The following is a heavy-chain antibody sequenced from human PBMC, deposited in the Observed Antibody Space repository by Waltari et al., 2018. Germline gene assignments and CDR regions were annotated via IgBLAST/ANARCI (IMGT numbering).Heavy chain of an antibody. CDR1: GYTFTSYD. Sequence: QVQLVQSGAEVKKPGASVKVSCKASGYTFTSYDINWVRQATGQGLEWMGWMNPNSGNTGYAQKFQGRVTMTRNTSISTAYMELSSLRSEDTAMYYCARNQDIEYSSSFGYWGQGTLVTVSS. V-gene: IGHV1-8*01. D-gene: IGHD6-6*01. CDR3: ARNQDIEYSSSFGY. CDR2: MNPNSGNT. J-gene: IGHJ4*02.